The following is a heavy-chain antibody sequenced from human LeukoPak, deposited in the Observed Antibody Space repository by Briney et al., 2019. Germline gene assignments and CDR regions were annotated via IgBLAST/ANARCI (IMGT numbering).Heavy chain of an antibody. CDR2: ISGSGGST. CDR3: AKESLFLEWSSPYDY. D-gene: IGHD3-3*01. Sequence: PGGSLRLSCAASGFTFSSYALNWVRQAPGKGLEWVSAISGSGGSTYYADSVKGRFTISRDNSKNTLYLQMNSLRAEDTAVYYCAKESLFLEWSSPYDYWGQGTLVTVSS. J-gene: IGHJ4*02. CDR1: GFTFSSYA. V-gene: IGHV3-23*01.